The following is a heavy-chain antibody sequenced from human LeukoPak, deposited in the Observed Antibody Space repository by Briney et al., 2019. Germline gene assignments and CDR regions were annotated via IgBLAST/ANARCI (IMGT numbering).Heavy chain of an antibody. CDR3: AKDMAVAATGDAFDI. D-gene: IGHD2-15*01. CDR1: GFTFRTSP. CDR2: ISYDGKIK. J-gene: IGHJ3*02. V-gene: IGHV3-30*04. Sequence: QPGGSLRLSCAASGFTFRTSPMHWVRQAPGKGLEWVAVISYDGKIKVYADSVKGRFTISRDIAKNMLYLEMNSLRTEDTAVYYCAKDMAVAATGDAFDIWGQGTMVTVSS.